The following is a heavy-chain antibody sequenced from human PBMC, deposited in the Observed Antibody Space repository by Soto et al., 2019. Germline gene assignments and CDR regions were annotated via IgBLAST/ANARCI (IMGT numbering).Heavy chain of an antibody. CDR2: IWYDGSNK. V-gene: IGHV3-33*01. CDR1: GFTFSSYG. Sequence: QVQLVESGGGVVQPGRSLRLSCAASGFTFSSYGMHWVRQAPGKGLEWVAVIWYDGSNKYYADSVKGRFTISRDNSKNTLYLQMNSLRAEDTAVYYCARESAAAGMLGYFQHWGQGTLVTVSS. D-gene: IGHD6-13*01. J-gene: IGHJ1*01. CDR3: ARESAAAGMLGYFQH.